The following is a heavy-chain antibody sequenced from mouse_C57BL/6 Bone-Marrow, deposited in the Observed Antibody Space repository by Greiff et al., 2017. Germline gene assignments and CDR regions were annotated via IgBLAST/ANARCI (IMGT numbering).Heavy chain of an antibody. CDR2: ISYDGSN. V-gene: IGHV3-6*01. J-gene: IGHJ3*01. CDR1: GYSITSGYY. CDR3: ARGPIYYYGRSG. D-gene: IGHD1-1*01. Sequence: EVQLVESGPGLVKPSQSLSLTCSVTGYSITSGYYWNWIRQFPGNKLEWMGYISYDGSNNYNPSLKNRISITRDTSKNQLCLKLNSVTTEDTATNYWARGPIYYYGRSGWGQGTLVTVSA.